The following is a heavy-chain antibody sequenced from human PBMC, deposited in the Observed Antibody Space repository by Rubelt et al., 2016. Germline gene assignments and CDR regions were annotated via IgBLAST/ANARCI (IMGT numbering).Heavy chain of an antibody. V-gene: IGHV4-34*01. CDR3: AREVRSGEMDV. CDR2: INHGRGT. D-gene: IGHD1-26*01. Sequence: QVQLQQWGAGLLKPSETLSLTCDVYGGSVSSNYWSWIRQPPGQGLEWIGEINHGRGTNYNPSLKSRVTVSLDTSKNQFSLKRGSMTAADTAMYYCAREVRSGEMDVWGQGTMVSVSS. J-gene: IGHJ6*02. CDR1: GGSVSSNY.